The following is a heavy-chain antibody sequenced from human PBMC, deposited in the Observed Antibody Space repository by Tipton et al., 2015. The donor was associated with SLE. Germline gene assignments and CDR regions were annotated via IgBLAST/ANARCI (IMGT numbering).Heavy chain of an antibody. D-gene: IGHD6-25*01. V-gene: IGHV4-61*09. CDR2: LYTRGTT. CDR1: GGSISSGNYY. J-gene: IGHJ2*01. Sequence: TLSLTCTVSGGSISSGNYYWSWIRQPAGKGLEWIGHLYTRGTTNCNPSLKSRVTISADTSKNRFSLKLNSVSAADTAVYYCASGGTYWNFDLWGRGTLVTVSS. CDR3: ASGGTYWNFDL.